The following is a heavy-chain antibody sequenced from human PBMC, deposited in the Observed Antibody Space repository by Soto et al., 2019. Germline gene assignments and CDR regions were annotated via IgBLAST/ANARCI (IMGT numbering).Heavy chain of an antibody. D-gene: IGHD6-6*01. CDR2: ISGSGGST. CDR3: AKELEYSSSSGDY. J-gene: IGHJ4*02. Sequence: PGGSLRLSCAASGFTFSDYYMSWVRQAPGKGLEWVSAISGSGGSTYYADSAKGRFTISRDNSKNTLYLQMNSLRAEDTAVYYCAKELEYSSSSGDYWGQGTLVTVSS. V-gene: IGHV3-23*01. CDR1: GFTFSDYY.